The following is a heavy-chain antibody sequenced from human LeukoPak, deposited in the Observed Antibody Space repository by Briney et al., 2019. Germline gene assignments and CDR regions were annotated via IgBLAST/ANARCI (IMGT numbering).Heavy chain of an antibody. Sequence: TSETLSLTCTVSGGSISSSSYYWGWIRQPPGKGLEWIGYIYYSGSTNYNPSLKSRVTISVDKSKNQFSLKLSSVTAADTAVYYCARVVVVEDIVVVPAAMQGGWFDPWGQGTLVTVSS. D-gene: IGHD2-2*01. CDR2: IYYSGST. CDR1: GGSISSSSYY. CDR3: ARVVVVEDIVVVPAAMQGGWFDP. V-gene: IGHV4-61*05. J-gene: IGHJ5*02.